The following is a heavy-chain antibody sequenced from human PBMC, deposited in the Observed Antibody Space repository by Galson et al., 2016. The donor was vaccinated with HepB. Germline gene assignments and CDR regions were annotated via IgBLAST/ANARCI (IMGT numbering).Heavy chain of an antibody. CDR2: ISYDGTQK. D-gene: IGHD3-22*01. CDR1: GFTFSNYA. J-gene: IGHJ4*02. V-gene: IGHV3-30-3*01. Sequence: SLRLSCAASGFTFSNYAMNWVRQAPGKGLEWVAVISYDGTQKYYADSVKGRFSISRDNSKNTLYMQMNSLRAEDTAVYYCARIGGSGGYSGIDYWGQGTLVTVSS. CDR3: ARIGGSGGYSGIDY.